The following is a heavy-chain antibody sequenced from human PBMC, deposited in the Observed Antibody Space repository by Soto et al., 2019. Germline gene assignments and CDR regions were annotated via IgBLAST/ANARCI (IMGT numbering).Heavy chain of an antibody. J-gene: IGHJ3*02. CDR1: GLTVSGKKY. Sequence: DVQLVESGGGLIQPGGSLRLSCTVFGLTVSGKKYLAWVRQAPGKGLEWVSALYDVDGTYYADSVKGRFTTSGDSSKTIVYLQMNSLRPDDTAVYFCATWHQREHAYDIWGQGTAVTVSS. D-gene: IGHD1-1*01. CDR3: ATWHQREHAYDI. V-gene: IGHV3-53*01. CDR2: LYDVDGT.